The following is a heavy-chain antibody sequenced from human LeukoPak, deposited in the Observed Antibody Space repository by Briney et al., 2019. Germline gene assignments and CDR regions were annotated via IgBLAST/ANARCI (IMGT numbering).Heavy chain of an antibody. CDR1: GGSISSSSYY. D-gene: IGHD1-26*01. V-gene: IGHV4-39*07. J-gene: IGHJ4*02. CDR2: IYYSGST. CDR3: ARDPLRRWELLPDY. Sequence: SETLSLTCTVSGGSISSSSYYWGWIRQPPGKELEWIGSIYYSGSTYYNPSLKSRVTISVDTSKNQFSLKLSSVTAADTAVYYCARDPLRRWELLPDYWGQGTLVTVSS.